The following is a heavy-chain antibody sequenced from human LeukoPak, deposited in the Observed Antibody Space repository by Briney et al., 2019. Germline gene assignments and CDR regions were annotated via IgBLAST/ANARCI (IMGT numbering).Heavy chain of an antibody. CDR1: GGSFSGYY. V-gene: IGHV4-34*01. D-gene: IGHD6-19*01. J-gene: IGHJ4*02. Sequence: SETLSLTCAVYGGSFSGYYWSWIRQPPGKGLEWIGEINHSGSTNYNPSLKSRVTISVDTSKNQFSLKLSSVTAADTAAYYCARGTPWLDKYYFDYWGQGTLVTVSS. CDR3: ARGTPWLDKYYFDY. CDR2: INHSGST.